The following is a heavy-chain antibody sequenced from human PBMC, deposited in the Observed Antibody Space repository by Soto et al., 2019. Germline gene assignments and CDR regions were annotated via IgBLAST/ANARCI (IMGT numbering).Heavy chain of an antibody. CDR3: AKDLTRQLAYWLDP. D-gene: IGHD3-16*01. V-gene: IGHV1-2*02. Sequence: ASVKVSCKASGFAFTGYYIHWLRQAPGQGLGWMGWINAHSGGTEFAQKFQGRVTLTRDTSISTAYMTLTGLKSDDTAVYYCAKDLTRQLAYWLDPWGQGTQVTVSS. CDR2: INAHSGGT. J-gene: IGHJ5*02. CDR1: GFAFTGYY.